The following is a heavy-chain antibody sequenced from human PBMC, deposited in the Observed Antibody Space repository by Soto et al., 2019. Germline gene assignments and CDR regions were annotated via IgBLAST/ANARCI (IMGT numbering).Heavy chain of an antibody. CDR1: GFTFSSCA. V-gene: IGHV3-23*01. Sequence: GGSLRLSCAASGFTFSSCAMSWVRQAPGKGLEWVSAISGSGGSTYYADSVRGRFTISRDNSKNTLYLQMNSLRAEDTAVYYCAKDVYSSGWYDGGFDYWGQGTIVTVYS. CDR2: ISGSGGST. D-gene: IGHD6-19*01. J-gene: IGHJ4*02. CDR3: AKDVYSSGWYDGGFDY.